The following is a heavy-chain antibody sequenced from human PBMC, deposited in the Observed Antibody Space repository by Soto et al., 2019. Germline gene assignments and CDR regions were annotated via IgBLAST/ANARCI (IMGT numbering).Heavy chain of an antibody. CDR2: IYHSGST. Sequence: SETLSLTCAVSGGSISSGGYSWSWIRQPPGKGLEWIGYIYHSGSTYYNPSLKSRVTISVDRSKNQFSLKLSSVTAADTAVYYCARGFFLVTFDPWGQGTLVTVSS. J-gene: IGHJ5*02. CDR3: ARGFFLVTFDP. D-gene: IGHD2-21*02. CDR1: GGSISSGGYS. V-gene: IGHV4-30-2*01.